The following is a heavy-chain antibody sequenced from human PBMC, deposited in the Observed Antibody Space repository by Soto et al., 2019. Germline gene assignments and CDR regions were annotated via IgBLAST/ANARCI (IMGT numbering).Heavy chain of an antibody. CDR2: IDHDGPT. Sequence: EVQLVESGGGLVQPGGSLRLSCAGSGFTFSNYWMHWVRQAPGKGLEWVSRIDHDGPTDYADSVRGRFTVSRDNAENTQYLQMNSLRPEDTAVYDCVRDSHGDYWGQGTLVTVSS. V-gene: IGHV3-74*01. CDR1: GFTFSNYW. J-gene: IGHJ4*02. CDR3: VRDSHGDY.